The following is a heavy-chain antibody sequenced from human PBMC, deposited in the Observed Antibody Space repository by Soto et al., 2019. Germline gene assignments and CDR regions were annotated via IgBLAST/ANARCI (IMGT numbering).Heavy chain of an antibody. CDR1: GGSISSYY. J-gene: IGHJ6*02. CDR3: GRVPVPAARAHYYGMDV. D-gene: IGHD6-6*01. V-gene: IGHV4-59*01. CDR2: IYYSGST. Sequence: PSETLSLTCTVSGGSISSYYWSWIRQPPGKGLEWIGYIYYSGSTNYNPSLKSRVTISVDTSKNQFSLRLSSVTAADTAVYYCGRVPVPAARAHYYGMDVWGQGTTVTVSS.